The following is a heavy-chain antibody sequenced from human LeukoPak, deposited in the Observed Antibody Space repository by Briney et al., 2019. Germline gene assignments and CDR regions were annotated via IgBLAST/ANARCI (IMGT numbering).Heavy chain of an antibody. Sequence: PGGSLRLSCAASGFTFSSYAMYWVRQAPGKGLEWVAVISYDGSDKFYADSVKGRFTISRDSSKNTLYLQMNSLRPEDTAVYYCARDGDYYGSGSHIDYWGQGTLVTVSS. CDR1: GFTFSSYA. J-gene: IGHJ4*02. D-gene: IGHD3-10*01. CDR2: ISYDGSDK. CDR3: ARDGDYYGSGSHIDY. V-gene: IGHV3-30*04.